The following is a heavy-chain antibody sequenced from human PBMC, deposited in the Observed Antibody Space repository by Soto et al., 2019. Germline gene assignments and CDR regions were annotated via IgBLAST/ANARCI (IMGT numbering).Heavy chain of an antibody. CDR2: ITASAGRI. D-gene: IGHD2-15*01. J-gene: IGHJ4*02. Sequence: GGSLRLSCAASGFTFSTYGMTWVRQAPGKGLEWVSAITASAGRITYADSVKGRFTISRDNSRSTLYLQMDSLRAEDTAVYYCAKYRTTSTVSCYDCWGQGARVTVSS. V-gene: IGHV3-23*01. CDR3: AKYRTTSTVSCYDC. CDR1: GFTFSTYG.